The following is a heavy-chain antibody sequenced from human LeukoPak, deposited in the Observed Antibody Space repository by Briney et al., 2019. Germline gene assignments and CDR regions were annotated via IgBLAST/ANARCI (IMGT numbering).Heavy chain of an antibody. CDR2: INHSGST. CDR1: GGSFSGYY. J-gene: IGHJ5*02. D-gene: IGHD3-3*01. V-gene: IGHV4-34*01. CDR3: ARGRSIWSGYYGSGGQLRLDP. Sequence: SETLSLTCAVYGGSFSGYYWSWIRQPPGKGLEWIGEINHSGSTNYNPSLKSRVTISVDTSKNQFSLKLSSVTAADTAVYYCARGRSIWSGYYGSGGQLRLDPWGQGTLVTVSS.